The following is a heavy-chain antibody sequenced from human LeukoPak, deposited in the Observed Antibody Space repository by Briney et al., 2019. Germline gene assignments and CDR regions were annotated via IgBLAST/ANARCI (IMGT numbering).Heavy chain of an antibody. CDR3: ARDRVGDYYGSGSPNWFDP. Sequence: HPGGSLRLSCAASGFTFSSYWMSWVRQAPGKGLEWVANIKQDGSEKYYVDSVKGRFTISRDNAKNSLYLQMNSLRAEDTAVYYCARDRVGDYYGSGSPNWFDPWGQGTLVTVSS. J-gene: IGHJ5*02. V-gene: IGHV3-7*01. CDR2: IKQDGSEK. D-gene: IGHD3-10*01. CDR1: GFTFSSYW.